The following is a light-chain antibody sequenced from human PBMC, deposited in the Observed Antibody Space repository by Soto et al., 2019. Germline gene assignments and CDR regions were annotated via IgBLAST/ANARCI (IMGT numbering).Light chain of an antibody. J-gene: IGLJ3*02. CDR2: TTD. CDR3: LLYCGGAQLV. V-gene: IGLV7-43*01. CDR1: TGAVTTGNY. Sequence: QTVVTQEPSLTVSPGGTVTLTCASSTGAVTTGNYASWFQQKPGQAPRTLIYTTDNRHSWTPARFSGSLLGGKAALTLSSVQHEDEADYYCLLYCGGAQLVFGGGTKLTVL.